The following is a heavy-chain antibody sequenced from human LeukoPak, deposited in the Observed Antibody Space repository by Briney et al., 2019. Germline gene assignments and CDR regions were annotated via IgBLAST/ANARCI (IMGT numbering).Heavy chain of an antibody. D-gene: IGHD6-13*01. CDR2: IYYSGST. Sequence: RSSETLSLTCTVSGGSIGSYYWSWIRQPPGKGLEWIGYIYYSGSTNYNPSLKSRVTISVDTSKNQFSLKLSSVTAADTAVYYCARGYSSSWIFDYWGQGTLVTVSS. CDR3: ARGYSSSWIFDY. J-gene: IGHJ4*02. V-gene: IGHV4-59*01. CDR1: GGSIGSYY.